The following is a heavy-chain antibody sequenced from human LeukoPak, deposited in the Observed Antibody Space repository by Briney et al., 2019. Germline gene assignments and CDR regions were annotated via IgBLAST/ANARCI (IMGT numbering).Heavy chain of an antibody. CDR1: GFTFSSYS. Sequence: PGGSLRLSCAASGFTFSSYSMNWVRQAPGKGLEWVSYISSSSSTIYYADSVKGRFTISRDNSKNTLYLQMNSLRAEDTAVYYCAKSDIVVVVAASHYRGQGTLVTVSS. CDR3: AKSDIVVVVAASHY. D-gene: IGHD2-15*01. J-gene: IGHJ4*02. CDR2: ISSSSSTI. V-gene: IGHV3-48*01.